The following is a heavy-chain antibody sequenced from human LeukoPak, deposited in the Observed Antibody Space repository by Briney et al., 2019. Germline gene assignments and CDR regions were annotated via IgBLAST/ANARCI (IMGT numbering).Heavy chain of an antibody. Sequence: GGSLRLSCAASGFTFSSYGMHWVRQAPGKGLEWVAVIWYDGSNKYYADSVKGRFTISRDNSKNTLYLQMNSLRAENTAVYYCAKGGYYYDSSGTNDYWGQGTLVTVSS. J-gene: IGHJ4*02. CDR3: AKGGYYYDSSGTNDY. CDR2: IWYDGSNK. V-gene: IGHV3-33*06. CDR1: GFTFSSYG. D-gene: IGHD3-22*01.